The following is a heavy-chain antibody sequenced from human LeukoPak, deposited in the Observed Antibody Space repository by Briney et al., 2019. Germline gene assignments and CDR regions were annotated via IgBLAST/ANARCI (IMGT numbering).Heavy chain of an antibody. CDR2: IYDSGST. D-gene: IGHD2-2*01. V-gene: IGHV4-30-4*01. CDR3: ARDCSSTGCP. J-gene: IGHJ3*01. Sequence: SETLPLTCIVSGGSISSGDYYWSWIRQPPGKGLEWIGYIYDSGSTYYNPSLKSRVTISVDTSKNQFSLKLRSVTAADTAVYYCARDCSSTGCPWGQGTMVTVPS. CDR1: GGSISSGDYY.